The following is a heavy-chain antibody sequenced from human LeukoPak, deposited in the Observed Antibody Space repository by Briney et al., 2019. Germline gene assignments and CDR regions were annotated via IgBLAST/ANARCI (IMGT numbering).Heavy chain of an antibody. D-gene: IGHD3-10*01. CDR1: GGSISSYY. Sequence: SETLSLTCTVSGGSISSYYWSWIRQPPGKGLDWIAYIDYSGSTNYNPSLKSRLTMSVDTSKNQFFLKLSSVTAADTAVYYCARVRRYYARSYVFDIWGQGTMVTVSS. J-gene: IGHJ3*02. V-gene: IGHV4-59*01. CDR2: IDYSGST. CDR3: ARVRRYYARSYVFDI.